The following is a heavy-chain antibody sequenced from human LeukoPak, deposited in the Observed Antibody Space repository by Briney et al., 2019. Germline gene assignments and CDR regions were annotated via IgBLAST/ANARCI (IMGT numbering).Heavy chain of an antibody. D-gene: IGHD4-17*01. CDR1: GGSISSYY. CDR2: IYTSGST. Sequence: SETLSLTCTVSGGSISSYYWSWIRQPPGKGLEWIGYIYTSGSTNYNPSLKSRVTISVDTSKNQFSLKLSSVTAADTAVYYCARVYGAADYWGQGTLVTVSS. CDR3: ARVYGAADY. V-gene: IGHV4-4*09. J-gene: IGHJ4*02.